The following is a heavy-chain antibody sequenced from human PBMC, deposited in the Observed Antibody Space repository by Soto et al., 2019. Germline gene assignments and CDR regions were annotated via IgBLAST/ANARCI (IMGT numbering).Heavy chain of an antibody. D-gene: IGHD3-16*01. CDR2: IWHDGGNK. J-gene: IGHJ4*02. Sequence: GGSLRLSCAASGFTFSSYGMHWVRQAPGKGLEWVAFIWHDGGNKFYAESVKGRFTISRDNSKNTLYLQMTSLSAEDTAMYYCARDGDVNTGFGKDYWGQGXLVTVYS. CDR3: ARDGDVNTGFGKDY. CDR1: GFTFSSYG. V-gene: IGHV3-33*01.